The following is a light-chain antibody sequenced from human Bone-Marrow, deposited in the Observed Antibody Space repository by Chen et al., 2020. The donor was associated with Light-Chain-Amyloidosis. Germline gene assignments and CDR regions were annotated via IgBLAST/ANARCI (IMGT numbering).Light chain of an antibody. J-gene: IGLJ1*01. V-gene: IGLV2-14*01. CDR1: SSDVGGDNH. CDR2: EVT. CDR3: SSYTNTNTLV. Sequence: QSALTQPASVSGSPGQSITISCTGTSSDVGGDNHVSWYQQHPDQAPRLMIYEVTNRPSWVPDRFSGSRSDNTSSLTISGLQTEDEADYFCSSYTNTNTLVFGSGTRVTVL.